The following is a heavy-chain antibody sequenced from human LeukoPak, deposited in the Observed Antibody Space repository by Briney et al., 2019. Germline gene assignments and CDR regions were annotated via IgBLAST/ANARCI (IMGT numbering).Heavy chain of an antibody. CDR2: IGYDGSEK. J-gene: IGHJ4*02. CDR3: AKDQNRRSILTGYYKSTTPDY. CDR1: GFSFSSYG. D-gene: IGHD3-9*01. V-gene: IGHV3-30*02. Sequence: PGGSLRLSCAASGFSFSSYGMHWVRQAPGKGLEWLAFIGYDGSEKKYSDSVKGRLTISRDNSKDTLYLQLNSLRSDDTALYYCAKDQNRRSILTGYYKSTTPDYWGQGTLVTVSS.